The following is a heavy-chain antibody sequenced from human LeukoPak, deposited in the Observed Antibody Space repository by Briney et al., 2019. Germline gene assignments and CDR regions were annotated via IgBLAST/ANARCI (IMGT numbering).Heavy chain of an antibody. CDR1: GFTFSSYG. Sequence: GGSLRLSCAASGFTFSSYGMHWVRQAPGKGLEWVAVISYDGSNKYYADSVKGRFTISRDNSKNTLYLQMNSLRAEDTAVYYCAKDFEYSHGGRHFDYWGQGTLGTVSS. CDR3: AKDFEYSHGGRHFDY. D-gene: IGHD5-18*01. J-gene: IGHJ4*02. V-gene: IGHV3-30*18. CDR2: ISYDGSNK.